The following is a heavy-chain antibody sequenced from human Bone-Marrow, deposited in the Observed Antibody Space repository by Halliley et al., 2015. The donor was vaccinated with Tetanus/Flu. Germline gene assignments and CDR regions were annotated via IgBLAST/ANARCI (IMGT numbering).Heavy chain of an antibody. Sequence: YRGPTCHTPPLKSRATISLDTSKTQFSLKLSSVTAADTAVYYCASLYYDYVWGSYRYRVGLDVWGQGTTVTVSS. CDR3: ASLYYDYVWGSYRYRVGLDV. V-gene: IGHV4-59*01. J-gene: IGHJ6*02. D-gene: IGHD3-16*02. CDR2: YRGPT.